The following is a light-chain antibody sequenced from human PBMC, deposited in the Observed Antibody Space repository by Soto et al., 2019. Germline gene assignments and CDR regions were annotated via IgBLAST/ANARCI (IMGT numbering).Light chain of an antibody. V-gene: IGKV3-20*01. CDR1: QSVSSY. Sequence: EIVLTQSPATLSLSPGERATLSCRASQSVSSYLAWYQQKPGQAPRLLIYGASNRAAGIPARFSGLGSGTDFTLTISRLEPEDFAVYYCHHFGSLPETFGQGTNVE. J-gene: IGKJ1*01. CDR3: HHFGSLPET. CDR2: GAS.